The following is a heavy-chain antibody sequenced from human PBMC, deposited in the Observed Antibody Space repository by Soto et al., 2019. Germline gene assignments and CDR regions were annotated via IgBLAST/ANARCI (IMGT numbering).Heavy chain of an antibody. CDR2: ISGSGGST. CDR3: AKDRPYYDILTVGWFDP. V-gene: IGHV3-23*01. Sequence: GGSLRLSCAASGFTFSSYAMSWVRQAPGKGLEWVSAISGSGGSTYYADSVKGRFTISRDNSKNTLYLQMNSLRAEDTAVYYYAKDRPYYDILTVGWFDPWGQGTLVTVSS. CDR1: GFTFSSYA. J-gene: IGHJ5*02. D-gene: IGHD3-9*01.